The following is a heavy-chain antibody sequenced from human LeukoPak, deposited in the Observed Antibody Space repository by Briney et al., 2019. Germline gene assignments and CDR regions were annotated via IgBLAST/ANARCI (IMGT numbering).Heavy chain of an antibody. V-gene: IGHV3-9*01. CDR2: ISWNSGSI. Sequence: GRSLRLSCAASGFTFDDYAMHWVRQAPGKGREWVSGISWNSGSIGYADSVKGRFTISRDNAKNSLYLQMNSLRAEDTALYYCAKDIGAGYCGGDCYSSFDLWGRGTLVTVSS. CDR1: GFTFDDYA. J-gene: IGHJ2*01. D-gene: IGHD2-21*02. CDR3: AKDIGAGYCGGDCYSSFDL.